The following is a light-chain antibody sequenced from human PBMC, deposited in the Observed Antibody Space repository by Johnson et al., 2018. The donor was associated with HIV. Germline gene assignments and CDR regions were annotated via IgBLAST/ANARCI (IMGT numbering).Light chain of an antibody. CDR1: SSNIGNNY. J-gene: IGLJ1*01. Sequence: QSVLTQPPSVSAAPGQKVTISCSGSSSNIGNNYVSWYQQVPGTAPKLLIYDNNKRPSVIPDRFSASKSGTSATLGITGLQTGDEADDYCGTWDTSRSICVVGTGTKVTVL. CDR2: DNN. CDR3: GTWDTSRSICV. V-gene: IGLV1-51*01.